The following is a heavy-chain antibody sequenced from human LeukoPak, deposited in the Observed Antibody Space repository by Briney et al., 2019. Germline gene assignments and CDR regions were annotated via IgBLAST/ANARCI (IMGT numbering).Heavy chain of an antibody. CDR1: GGSISSGSYY. CDR3: VASFDY. Sequence: PSETLSLTCTVSGGSISSGSYYWGCIRRPPGKGLEWIGSIYYSGSTYYNPSLKSRVTISVDTSKNQFSLKLNSVTAADTAVYYCVASFDYWGQGILVTVSS. V-gene: IGHV4-39*07. J-gene: IGHJ4*02. CDR2: IYYSGST.